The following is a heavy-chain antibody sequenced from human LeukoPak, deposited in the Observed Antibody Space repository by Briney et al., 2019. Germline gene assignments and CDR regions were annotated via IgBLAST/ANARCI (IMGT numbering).Heavy chain of an antibody. CDR1: GGSISSSSYY. J-gene: IGHJ4*02. Sequence: TSETLSLTCTVSGGSISSSSYYWGWIRQPPGKGLEWIGSIYYSGSTYYNPSLKSRVTISVDTSKNQFSLKLSSVTAADTAVYYCARHGPEYSSSGYFDYWGQGTLVTVSS. CDR3: ARHGPEYSSSGYFDY. CDR2: IYYSGST. V-gene: IGHV4-39*01. D-gene: IGHD6-6*01.